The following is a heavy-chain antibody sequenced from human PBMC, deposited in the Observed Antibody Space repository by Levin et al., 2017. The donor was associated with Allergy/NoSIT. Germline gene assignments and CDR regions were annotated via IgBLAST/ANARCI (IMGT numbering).Heavy chain of an antibody. Sequence: SLTLSLPCTVSGDSIRRFYWSWIRQPPGRGLEWIGNGFYSGTTNYNPSLKSRVTILVDTSKNQFSLKLSSVTAADTAVYYCARATRSSLIYYFDYWGQGTLVTVSS. D-gene: IGHD6-13*01. J-gene: IGHJ4*02. CDR3: ARATRSSLIYYFDY. V-gene: IGHV4-59*01. CDR1: GDSIRRFY. CDR2: GFYSGTT.